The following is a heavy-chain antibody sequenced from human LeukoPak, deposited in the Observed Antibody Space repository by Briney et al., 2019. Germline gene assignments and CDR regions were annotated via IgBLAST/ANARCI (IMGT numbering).Heavy chain of an antibody. V-gene: IGHV1-69*05. CDR3: ARDSSGYPVGYFEH. CDR2: SIPVYGTP. J-gene: IGHJ1*01. Sequence: GASVKVSCKASGGPFSRLAFSWVRQAPGQGLEWMGGSIPVYGTPNYAQRFQGRVTITTDDSTSTGYMELSSLTSEDTAIYYCARDSSGYPVGYFEHWGQGTLVTVSS. CDR1: GGPFSRLA. D-gene: IGHD3-22*01.